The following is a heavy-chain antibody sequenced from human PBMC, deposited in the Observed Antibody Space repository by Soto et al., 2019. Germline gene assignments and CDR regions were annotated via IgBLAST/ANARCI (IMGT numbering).Heavy chain of an antibody. CDR1: GGSISSYY. Sequence: PSETLSLTCTVSGGSISSYYWSWIRQPPGKGLEWLGYIHYSESTNYNPSLKSRVTISLDTSKNQFSLNLSSVTAADTAVYYCARNEDSISDSSGYFYYWGPGTLVTVSS. D-gene: IGHD3-22*01. CDR2: IHYSEST. CDR3: ARNEDSISDSSGYFYY. J-gene: IGHJ4*02. V-gene: IGHV4-59*01.